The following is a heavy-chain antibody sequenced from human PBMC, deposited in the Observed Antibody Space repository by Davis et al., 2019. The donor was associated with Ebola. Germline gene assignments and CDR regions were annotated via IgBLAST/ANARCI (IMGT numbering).Heavy chain of an antibody. CDR3: ARRRVVVVTRVDY. CDR1: GGSFSGYY. D-gene: IGHD3-22*01. V-gene: IGHV4-34*01. Sequence: MPSETLSLTCAVYGGSFSGYYWSWIRQPPGKGLEWIGEINHSGSTNYNPSLKSRVTISVDTSKNQFSLKLSSVTAADTAVYYCARRRVVVVTRVDYWGQGTLVTVSS. J-gene: IGHJ4*02. CDR2: INHSGST.